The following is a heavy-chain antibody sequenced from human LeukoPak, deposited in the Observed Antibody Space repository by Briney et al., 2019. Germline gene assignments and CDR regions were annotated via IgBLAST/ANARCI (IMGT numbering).Heavy chain of an antibody. CDR2: IIPIFGTA. J-gene: IGHJ4*02. Sequence: GASVKVSYKASGGTFSSYAISWVRQAPGQGLEWMGGIIPIFGTANYAQKFQGRVTITADKSTSTAYMELSSLRSEDTAVYYCARGPYSILTQGYDYWGQGTLVTVSS. CDR3: ARGPYSILTQGYDY. D-gene: IGHD1-26*01. CDR1: GGTFSSYA. V-gene: IGHV1-69*06.